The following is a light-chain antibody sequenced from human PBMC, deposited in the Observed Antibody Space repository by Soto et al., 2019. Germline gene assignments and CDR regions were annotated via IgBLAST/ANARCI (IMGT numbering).Light chain of an antibody. CDR1: QSVSNNY. Sequence: EIVLTQSTGTLSLSPGERPTLSCRASQSVSNNYLAWYQQKPGQAPRLLIYDASNRATGIPARFSGSGSGTDFTLTISSLEPEDFAVYYCQQRSNWLITFGQGTRLEIK. CDR3: QQRSNWLIT. J-gene: IGKJ5*01. V-gene: IGKV3-11*01. CDR2: DAS.